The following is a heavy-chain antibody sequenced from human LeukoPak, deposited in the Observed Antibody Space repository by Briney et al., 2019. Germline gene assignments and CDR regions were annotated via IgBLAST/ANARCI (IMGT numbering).Heavy chain of an antibody. CDR3: ARGLRWSGGYSYGLDDAYDI. J-gene: IGHJ3*02. CDR1: GGSFNNDYS. V-gene: IGHV4-30-2*01. D-gene: IGHD5-18*01. Sequence: SETLSLTCTVPGGSFNNDYSWSWIRQPPGKGLEWIGCSYFRGSTYYNPSLKSRVDISIDGSRNQFSLTLNSVTAVDAAVYYCARGLRWSGGYSYGLDDAYDIWGQGTLVTVSS. CDR2: SYFRGST.